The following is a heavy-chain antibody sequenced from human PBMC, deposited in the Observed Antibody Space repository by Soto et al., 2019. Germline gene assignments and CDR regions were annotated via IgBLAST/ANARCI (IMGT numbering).Heavy chain of an antibody. J-gene: IGHJ6*02. D-gene: IGHD6-13*01. Sequence: GESLKISCKGSGYSFTSYWIGWVRQMPGKGLEWMGIIYPGDSDTRYSPSFQGQVTISADKSISTAYLQWSSLKASDTDMYYCATHGCYSSSSPFYYYGMDVWGQGTTVTVSS. CDR3: ATHGCYSSSSPFYYYGMDV. CDR1: GYSFTSYW. V-gene: IGHV5-51*01. CDR2: IYPGDSDT.